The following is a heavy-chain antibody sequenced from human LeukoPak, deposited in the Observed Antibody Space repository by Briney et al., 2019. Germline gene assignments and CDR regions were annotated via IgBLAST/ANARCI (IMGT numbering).Heavy chain of an antibody. CDR3: ARRNSAGLWF. V-gene: IGHV1-46*01. Sequence: GASVKVSCKASGYIFSSYYMYWVRQAPGQGLEWMGIINPSGGSIRYAQKFQGRVTMTRNTSISTAYMELSSLRSEDTAVYYCARRNSAGLWFGGQGTLVTVSS. CDR1: GYIFSSYY. D-gene: IGHD3-10*01. J-gene: IGHJ4*02. CDR2: INPSGGSI.